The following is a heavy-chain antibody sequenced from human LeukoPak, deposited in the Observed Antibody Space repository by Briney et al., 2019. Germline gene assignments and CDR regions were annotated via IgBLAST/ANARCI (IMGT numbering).Heavy chain of an antibody. CDR2: ITGDGGST. V-gene: IGHV3-43*02. CDR3: AKDYYGSGRFFDY. D-gene: IGHD3-10*01. Sequence: GGSLRLSCAASGFTLNDYAIHWVRQAPGKGLEWVSLITGDGGSTYFADSVKGRFTISRDNSQNSLYLQMNSLRTEDTALYYCAKDYYGSGRFFDYWGQGTLVTVSS. CDR1: GFTLNDYA. J-gene: IGHJ4*02.